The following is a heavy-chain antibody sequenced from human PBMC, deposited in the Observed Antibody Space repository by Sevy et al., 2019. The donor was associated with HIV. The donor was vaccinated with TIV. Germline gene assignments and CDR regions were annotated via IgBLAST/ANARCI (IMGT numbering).Heavy chain of an antibody. CDR3: ANDQNDFWGGFVWVLHAFDI. D-gene: IGHD3-3*01. Sequence: GGSLRLSCAASGFTFSSYAMSWVRQAPGKGLEWVSAISGSGGSTYYADSVKGPFTISRDNSKNTLYLQMNSLRAEDTAVYYCANDQNDFWGGFVWVLHAFDIWGQGTMVTVSS. CDR2: ISGSGGST. CDR1: GFTFSSYA. J-gene: IGHJ3*02. V-gene: IGHV3-23*01.